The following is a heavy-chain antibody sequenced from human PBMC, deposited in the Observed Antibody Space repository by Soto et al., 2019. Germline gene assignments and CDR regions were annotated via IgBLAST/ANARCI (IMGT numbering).Heavy chain of an antibody. Sequence: GGSLRLSCAASGFTFSSYAMSWVRQAPGKGLEWVSAISGSGGSTYYADSVKGRFTISRDNSKNTLYLQMNSLRAEDTAVYYCAKGSGRGLRYFDWLLFDYWGQGTLVTVSS. V-gene: IGHV3-23*01. D-gene: IGHD3-9*01. CDR1: GFTFSSYA. CDR3: AKGSGRGLRYFDWLLFDY. CDR2: ISGSGGST. J-gene: IGHJ4*02.